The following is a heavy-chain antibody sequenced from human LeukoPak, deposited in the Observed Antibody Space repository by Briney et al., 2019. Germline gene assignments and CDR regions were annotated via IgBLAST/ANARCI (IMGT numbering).Heavy chain of an antibody. CDR2: IYYSGST. J-gene: IGHJ4*02. Sequence: SETLSLTCTVSGGSISSSSYYWGWIRQPPGKGLEWIGSIYYSGSTYYNPSLKSRVTISVDTSKNQFSLKLSSVTAADTAVYYCAGKYSGSYLPFDYWGQGTLVTVSS. CDR3: AGKYSGSYLPFDY. V-gene: IGHV4-39*01. CDR1: GGSISSSSYY. D-gene: IGHD1-26*01.